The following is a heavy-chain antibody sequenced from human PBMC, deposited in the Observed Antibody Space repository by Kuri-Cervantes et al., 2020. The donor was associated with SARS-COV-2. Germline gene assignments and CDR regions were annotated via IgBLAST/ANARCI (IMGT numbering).Heavy chain of an antibody. CDR1: GFTFSSSG. CDR2: IRYDGSNK. Sequence: GGSLRLSCAASGFTFSSSGMHWVRQAPGKGLEWVAFIRYDGSNKYYADSVKGRFTISRDNAKNSLYLQMNSLRAEDTAVYYCASGEIAASGTIYYFDYWGQGTLVTVSS. J-gene: IGHJ4*02. V-gene: IGHV3-30*02. D-gene: IGHD1-7*01. CDR3: ASGEIAASGTIYYFDY.